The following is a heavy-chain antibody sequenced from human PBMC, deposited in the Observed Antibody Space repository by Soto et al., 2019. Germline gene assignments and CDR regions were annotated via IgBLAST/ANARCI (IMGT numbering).Heavy chain of an antibody. D-gene: IGHD2-21*01. CDR2: IWYDGSNK. CDR3: ARDAMIDSYYYYMDV. J-gene: IGHJ6*03. CDR1: GFTFSSYG. Sequence: QVQLVESGGGVVQPGRSLRLSCAASGFTFSSYGIHWVRQAPGKGLEWVAVIWYDGSNKYYADSVKGRFTISRDNSKNTLYLQMDSLRAEDTAVYYCARDAMIDSYYYYMDVWGKGTTVTVSS. V-gene: IGHV3-33*01.